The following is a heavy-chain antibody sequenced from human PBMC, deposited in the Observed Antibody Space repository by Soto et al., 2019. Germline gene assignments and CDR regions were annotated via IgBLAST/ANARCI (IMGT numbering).Heavy chain of an antibody. J-gene: IGHJ6*02. V-gene: IGHV1-3*01. Sequence: ASVQVSCKASGYTFTSYAMHWVRQAPGQRLEWMGWINAGNGNTKYSQKFQGRVTITRDTSASTAYMELSSLRSEDTAVYYCARDPYDFWSGLGVYYYGMDVWGQGTTVTVSS. CDR3: ARDPYDFWSGLGVYYYGMDV. CDR1: GYTFTSYA. D-gene: IGHD3-3*01. CDR2: INAGNGNT.